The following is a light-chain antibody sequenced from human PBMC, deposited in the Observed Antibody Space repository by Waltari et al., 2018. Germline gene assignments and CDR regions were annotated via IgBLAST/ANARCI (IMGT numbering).Light chain of an antibody. CDR2: DVS. CDR3: SSYTSTWV. Sequence: QSALTQSASVSGSPGQSITISCTGTSSAVAVFNYVSCSQQHPGKAPQLMIYDVSKRPSGVSKRFSGSKSGNTASLTISGLQAEDEADYYCSSYTSTWVFGGGTKLTVL. V-gene: IGLV2-14*01. J-gene: IGLJ3*02. CDR1: SSAVAVFNY.